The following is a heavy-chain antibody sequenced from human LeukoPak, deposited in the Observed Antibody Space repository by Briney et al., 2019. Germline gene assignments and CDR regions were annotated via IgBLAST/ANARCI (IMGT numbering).Heavy chain of an antibody. Sequence: PSETLSLTCTVSGGSISSYYWSWIRQPPGKGLEWIGYVLNSGGTNLNPSTRSRATMSVDTSKNQFSLKLSSLTAADTAVYYCAGRQHIVAVTATRGSFDMWGQGTMVTVSS. CDR3: AGRQHIVAVTATRGSFDM. CDR2: VLNSGGT. V-gene: IGHV4-59*01. J-gene: IGHJ3*02. CDR1: GGSISSYY. D-gene: IGHD2-21*02.